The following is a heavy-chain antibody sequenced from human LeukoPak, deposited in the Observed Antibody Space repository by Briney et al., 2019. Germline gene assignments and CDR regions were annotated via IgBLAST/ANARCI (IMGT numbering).Heavy chain of an antibody. CDR1: GFTFSRYV. CDR2: IWYDGSNK. Sequence: GGSLRHSCAASGFTFSRYVMHWVRQAPGKGLEWVAVIWYDGSNKYYADSVKGRFTISRDNSKNTLYLQMNSLRAEDTALYYCARDHYGDYSYFDYWGQGTLVTVSS. J-gene: IGHJ4*02. CDR3: ARDHYGDYSYFDY. V-gene: IGHV3-33*01. D-gene: IGHD4-17*01.